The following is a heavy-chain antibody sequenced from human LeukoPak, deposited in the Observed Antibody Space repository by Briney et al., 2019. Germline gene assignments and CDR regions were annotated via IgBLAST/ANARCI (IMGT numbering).Heavy chain of an antibody. V-gene: IGHV3-33*06. CDR1: GFTFSSYG. J-gene: IGHJ4*02. CDR2: IWYDGSNK. CDR3: AKDILAAAGEGGFDY. D-gene: IGHD6-13*01. Sequence: PGRSLRLSCAASGFTFSSYGMHWVRQAPGKGLEWVAVIWYDGSNKYYADSVKGRFTISRDNSKNTLYLQMNSLRAEDTAVYYCAKDILAAAGEGGFDYWGKGTLVTVSS.